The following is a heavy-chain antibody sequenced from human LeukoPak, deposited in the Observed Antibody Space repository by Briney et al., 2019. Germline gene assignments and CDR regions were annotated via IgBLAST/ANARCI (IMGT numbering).Heavy chain of an antibody. CDR2: INPNSGGT. CDR3: ATDYYDSSGYYRVQSHY. V-gene: IGHV1-2*06. Sequence: ASVKVSCKASGYTFTGYYMHWVRQAPGQGLEWMGRINPNSGGTSYAQKFQGRVTMTRDTSISTAYMELSRLRSDDTAVYYCATDYYDSSGYYRVQSHYWGQGTLVTVSS. D-gene: IGHD3-22*01. J-gene: IGHJ4*02. CDR1: GYTFTGYY.